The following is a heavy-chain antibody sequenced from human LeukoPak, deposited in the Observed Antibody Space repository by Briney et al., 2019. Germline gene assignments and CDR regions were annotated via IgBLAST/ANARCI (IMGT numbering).Heavy chain of an antibody. CDR3: GRHYDSSGNDAVHI. D-gene: IGHD3-22*01. CDR2: MYYSGST. CDR1: GGSISSSNYY. V-gene: IGHV4-39*01. Sequence: SETLSLTCSVSGGSISSSNYYWGWIRQPPGKGLEWIGRMYYSGSTYYDPSLKSRVSISVDTSKNQFSLKLSSVTATDTAVYYCGRHYDSSGNDAVHIWGRGTMVTVSS. J-gene: IGHJ3*02.